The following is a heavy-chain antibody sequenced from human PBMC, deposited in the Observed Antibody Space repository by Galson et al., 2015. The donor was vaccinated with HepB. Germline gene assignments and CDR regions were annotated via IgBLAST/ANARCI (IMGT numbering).Heavy chain of an antibody. J-gene: IGHJ6*02. CDR1: GYSFTSYW. D-gene: IGHD2-2*01. CDR3: ARHPRYCSSTSCSIYYYYGMDV. CDR2: IDPSDSYT. V-gene: IGHV5-10-1*01. Sequence: GAEVKKSGESLRISCKGAGYSFTSYWISWVRQMPGKGLEWMGRIDPSDSYTNYSPSFQGHVTISADKSISTAYLQWSSLKASDTAMYYCARHPRYCSSTSCSIYYYYGMDVWGQGTTVTVSS.